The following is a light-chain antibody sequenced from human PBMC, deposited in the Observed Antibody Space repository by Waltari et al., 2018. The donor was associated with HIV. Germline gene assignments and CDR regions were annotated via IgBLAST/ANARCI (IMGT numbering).Light chain of an antibody. V-gene: IGLV3-21*02. J-gene: IGLJ2*01. Sequence: SYVLTQPPSVSVAPGQTARITCGGNNIGSKTLYCYQQKPGQAPVLVVNDDSDRPSGIPERFSGSKSGNTATLTISRVEAGEEADYHCQVWDSSSDQGVFGGGTKLTVL. CDR2: DDS. CDR1: NIGSKT. CDR3: QVWDSSSDQGV.